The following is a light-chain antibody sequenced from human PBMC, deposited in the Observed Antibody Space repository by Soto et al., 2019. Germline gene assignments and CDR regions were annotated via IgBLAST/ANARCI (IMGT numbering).Light chain of an antibody. CDR2: GAS. CDR1: QSVSSSY. J-gene: IGKJ1*01. CDR3: QQYGSSPRT. V-gene: IGKV3-20*01. Sequence: EIVLTQSPGTLSLSPGERATLSCRASQSVSSSYLAWYQQKPGQAPRLLIYGASRRATGIPDRFSGSGSGTDFTLTISRLEPEDFAVHYCQQYGSSPRTFGQGTKVDIK.